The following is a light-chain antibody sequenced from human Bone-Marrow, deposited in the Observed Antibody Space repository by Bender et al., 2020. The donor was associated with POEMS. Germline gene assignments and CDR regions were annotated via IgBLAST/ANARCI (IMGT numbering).Light chain of an antibody. CDR2: QHR. V-gene: IGLV3-25*03. Sequence: SYELTQPPSVSVSPGQTARITCSGDALPKQYAYWYQQKPGQAPVLVIYQHRERPSGIPERFSGSSSGTTVTLTISGVQAEDEADYYCQSADSSGTYPVVFGGGTKLTVL. CDR1: ALPKQY. CDR3: QSADSSGTYPVV. J-gene: IGLJ3*02.